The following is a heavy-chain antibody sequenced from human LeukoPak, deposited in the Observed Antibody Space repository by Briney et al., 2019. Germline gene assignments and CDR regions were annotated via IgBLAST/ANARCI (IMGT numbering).Heavy chain of an antibody. CDR1: GFTFSSYG. CDR3: ASVHSSGYYY. D-gene: IGHD3-22*01. V-gene: IGHV3-30*02. Sequence: GGSLRLSCAASGFTFSSYGMHWVRQAPGKGLEWVAFIRYDGSNKYYADSVKGRFTIPRDNSKNTLYLQMNSLRAEDTAVYYCASVHSSGYYYWGQGTLVTVSS. CDR2: IRYDGSNK. J-gene: IGHJ4*02.